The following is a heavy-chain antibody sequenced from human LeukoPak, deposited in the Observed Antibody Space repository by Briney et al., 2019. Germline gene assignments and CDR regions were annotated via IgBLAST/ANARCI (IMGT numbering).Heavy chain of an antibody. D-gene: IGHD3-16*02. CDR3: ARGYYDYDWGSYRSYNWFDP. Sequence: GASVKVSCKASGYTFTSYDINWVRQATGQGLEWMGWMNPNSGNTGYAQKFQGRVTMTRNTSISTAYMELSSLRSEDTAVYYCARGYYDYDWGSYRSYNWFDPWGQGTLVTVSS. V-gene: IGHV1-8*01. CDR1: GYTFTSYD. J-gene: IGHJ5*02. CDR2: MNPNSGNT.